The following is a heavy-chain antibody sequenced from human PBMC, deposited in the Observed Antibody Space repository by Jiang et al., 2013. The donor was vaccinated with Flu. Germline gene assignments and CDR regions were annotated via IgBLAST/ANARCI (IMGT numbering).Heavy chain of an antibody. CDR3: AREARRVVASTRNAFDI. CDR2: IYYTGSA. D-gene: IGHD3-22*01. CDR1: GGSISSGGYY. J-gene: IGHJ3*02. V-gene: IGHV4-31*03. Sequence: PGLVKPSQTLSLTCTVSGGSISSGGYYWSWIRQHPGKGPEWIGYIYYTGSAYYNPSLESRVTLSVDTSKNQFSLNLNSVTAADTAVYYCAREARRVVASTRNAFDIWGQGTMVTVSS.